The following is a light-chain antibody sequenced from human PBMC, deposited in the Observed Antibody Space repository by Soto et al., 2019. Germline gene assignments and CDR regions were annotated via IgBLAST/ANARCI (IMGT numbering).Light chain of an antibody. J-gene: IGLJ1*01. CDR1: SSNIGAGYD. CDR3: QSYDSSLRGSV. V-gene: IGLV1-40*01. CDR2: DNT. Sequence: SVLTQPPSVSGAPGQRVTISCTGSSSNIGAGYDVHWYQQLPGTAPKLLIYDNTNRPSGVPDRFSGSKSGTSASLAITGLQAEDEADYYCQSYDSSLRGSVFGSGTKVNDL.